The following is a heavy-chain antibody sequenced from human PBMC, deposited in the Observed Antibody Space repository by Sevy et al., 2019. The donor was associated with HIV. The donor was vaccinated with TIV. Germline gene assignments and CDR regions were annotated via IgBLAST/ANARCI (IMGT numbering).Heavy chain of an antibody. J-gene: IGHJ6*02. D-gene: IGHD3-3*01. CDR3: ASGGSGDVWNYGYYYYGMDV. CDR1: GDTFSTYD. CDR2: MSPKRGST. Sequence: ASVKVSCKASGDTFSTYDINWVRQAPGQGLEWMGWMSPKRGSTGFAQKFQGRLTMTRDTFINTAYMKLRSLRSEDTAVYYCASGGSGDVWNYGYYYYGMDVWGQGTTVTVSS. V-gene: IGHV1-8*02.